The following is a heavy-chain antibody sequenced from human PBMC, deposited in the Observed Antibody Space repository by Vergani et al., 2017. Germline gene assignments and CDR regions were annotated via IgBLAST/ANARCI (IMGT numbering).Heavy chain of an antibody. CDR2: LTGGGGST. CDR1: GFTFSTYA. D-gene: IGHD1-26*01. V-gene: IGHV3-23*01. J-gene: IGHJ4*02. CDR3: VKDAGSYENFFDS. Sequence: EVQLLESGGSLKQPRGSVRLSCAASGFTFSTYAMHWVRQAPGKGLECVSALTGGGGSTYYADSFKGRFIISRDNSRDTLYLQMNSQRPEHTATYYCVKDAGSYENFFDSWGQGTLVTVSS.